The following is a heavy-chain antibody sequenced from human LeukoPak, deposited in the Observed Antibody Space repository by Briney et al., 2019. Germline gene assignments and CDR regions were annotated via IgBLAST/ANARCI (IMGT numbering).Heavy chain of an antibody. J-gene: IGHJ4*02. D-gene: IGHD6-19*01. V-gene: IGHV4-59*01. CDR3: ARIGSSGWPNFDY. CDR1: GGSISNYY. Sequence: SGTLSLTCTVSGGSISNYYWSWLRQPPGKGLEWIGSIYYSGSTNYNSSLKSRVTISVDTSKNQFSLKLSSVTAADTAVYYCARIGSSGWPNFDYWGQGTLVTVSS. CDR2: IYYSGST.